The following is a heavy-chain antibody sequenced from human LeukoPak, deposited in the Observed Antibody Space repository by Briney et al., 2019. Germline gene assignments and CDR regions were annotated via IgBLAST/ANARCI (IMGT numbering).Heavy chain of an antibody. J-gene: IGHJ4*02. V-gene: IGHV3-15*01. CDR2: LKSKADGGAT. CDR1: GFTFKNAW. Sequence: GGSLRLSCAASGFTFKNAWMSWVRQAPGKGLKWVGRLKSKADGGATDYAAPVKGRITISRDDSKNRLYLQMNSLKTEDTAVYYCTTANYYDGSVLEYWGQGTLVTVSS. D-gene: IGHD3-22*01. CDR3: TTANYYDGSVLEY.